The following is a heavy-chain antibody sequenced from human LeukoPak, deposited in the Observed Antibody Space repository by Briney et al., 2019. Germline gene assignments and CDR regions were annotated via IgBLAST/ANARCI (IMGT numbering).Heavy chain of an antibody. J-gene: IGHJ4*02. Sequence: GGSLRLSCAASGFTFSSYSMNWVRQAPGKGLEWVSSISSSGSYIFYADSVKGRFTISRDNAKNSVYLQMNSLRAEDTAVYYCARVGVGATNWDFDYWGQGTLVTVSS. CDR1: GFTFSSYS. CDR3: ARVGVGATNWDFDY. V-gene: IGHV3-21*01. CDR2: ISSSGSYI. D-gene: IGHD1-26*01.